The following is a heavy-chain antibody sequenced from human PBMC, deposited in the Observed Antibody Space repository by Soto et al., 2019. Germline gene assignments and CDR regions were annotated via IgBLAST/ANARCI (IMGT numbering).Heavy chain of an antibody. CDR2: INPSGGGT. CDR1: GYTFTSYY. V-gene: IGHV1-46*01. CDR3: ARVAMPQQQLVYFDL. J-gene: IGHJ2*01. D-gene: IGHD6-13*01. Sequence: QVQLVQSGAEVKKPGASVKVSCKASGYTFTSYYMHWVRQAPGQGLEWMGIINPSGGGTDYAQRFRCRVTMTRDTSTSTVYIELSRLRSDDTAVYYCARVAMPQQQLVYFDLWGRGTLVTVSS.